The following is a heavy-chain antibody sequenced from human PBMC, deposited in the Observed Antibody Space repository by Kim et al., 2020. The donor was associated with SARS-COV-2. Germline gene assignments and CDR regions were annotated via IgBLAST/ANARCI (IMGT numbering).Heavy chain of an antibody. V-gene: IGHV3-33*01. J-gene: IGHJ6*02. CDR3: ARDLGSSWYSGYYYGMDV. CDR2: IWYDGSNK. CDR1: GFTFSSYG. Sequence: GGSLILSCAASGFTFSSYGMHWVRQAPGKGLEWVAVIWYDGSNKYYADSVKGRFTISRDNSKNTLYLQMNSLRAEDTAVYYCARDLGSSWYSGYYYGMDVWGQGTTVTVSS. D-gene: IGHD6-13*01.